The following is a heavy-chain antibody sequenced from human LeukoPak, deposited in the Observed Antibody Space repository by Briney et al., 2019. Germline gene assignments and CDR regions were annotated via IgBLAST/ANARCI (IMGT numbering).Heavy chain of an antibody. D-gene: IGHD2/OR15-2a*01. Sequence: GGSLRLSCAASGFTFSSSAMSWVRQAPGKGLEWVSSISGSGGSPYYADFVKGRFTISRDNSKNTLYLQMNSLRAEDTAVYYCAKGPLLWDWGQGTLVTVSS. CDR3: AKGPLLWD. J-gene: IGHJ4*02. CDR2: ISGSGGSP. V-gene: IGHV3-23*01. CDR1: GFTFSSSA.